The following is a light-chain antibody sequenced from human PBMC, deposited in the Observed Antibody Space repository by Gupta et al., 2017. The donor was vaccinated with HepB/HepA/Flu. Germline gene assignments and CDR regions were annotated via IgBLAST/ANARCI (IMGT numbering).Light chain of an antibody. V-gene: IGKV3-20*01. Sequence: PGMLSLSPCKRATLSCRASHTVTDNSLAWYQQRPGQPPRLLIYSVSFRAAGISDRFSGGGCGTDVTLTINSLEPEDYGIYYCQNYNCISLSTFGQGTKVDVK. J-gene: IGKJ2*01. CDR3: QNYNCISLST. CDR1: HTVTDNS. CDR2: SVS.